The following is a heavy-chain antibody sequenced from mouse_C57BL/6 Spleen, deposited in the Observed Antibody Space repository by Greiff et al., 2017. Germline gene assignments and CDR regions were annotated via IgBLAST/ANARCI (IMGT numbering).Heavy chain of an antibody. CDR1: GYTFTNYW. J-gene: IGHJ4*01. V-gene: IGHV1-63*01. D-gene: IGHD1-1*01. CDR2: IYPGGGYP. CDR3: AREGGSSYDYAMDY. Sequence: QVQLQQSGAELVRPGTSVKMSCKASGYTFTNYWIGWAKQRPGHGLEWIGDIYPGGGYPNYNEKFKGKATLTADKSSSTAYMQFSSLTSEDSAIYYCAREGGSSYDYAMDYWGQGTSVTVSS.